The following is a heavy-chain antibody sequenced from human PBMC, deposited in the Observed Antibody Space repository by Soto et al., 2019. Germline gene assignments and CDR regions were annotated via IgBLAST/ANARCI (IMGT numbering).Heavy chain of an antibody. J-gene: IGHJ6*02. CDR2: TNPNSGGT. V-gene: IGHV1-2*02. D-gene: IGHD1-26*01. CDR3: ASWGPPFTTWELLRAYYYYGMDV. Sequence: ASVKVSCKASGYTFTGYYMHWVRQAPGQGLEWMGWTNPNSGGTNYAQKFQGRVTMTRDTSISTAYMELSRLRSDDTAVYYCASWGPPFTTWELLRAYYYYGMDVWGQGTTVTVSS. CDR1: GYTFTGYY.